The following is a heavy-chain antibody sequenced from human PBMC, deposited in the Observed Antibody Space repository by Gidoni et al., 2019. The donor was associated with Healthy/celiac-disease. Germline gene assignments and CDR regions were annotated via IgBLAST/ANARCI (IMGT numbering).Heavy chain of an antibody. J-gene: IGHJ4*02. Sequence: QVQLQESGPGLVKPSETLSLTCTVSGYSISSGYYWGWIRQPPGKGLEWIGSIYHSGSTYYNPSLKSRVTISVDTSKNQFSLKLSSVTAADTAVYYCARGPYCSGGSCSPLDYWGQGTLVTVSS. CDR3: ARGPYCSGGSCSPLDY. V-gene: IGHV4-38-2*02. CDR2: IYHSGST. D-gene: IGHD2-15*01. CDR1: GYSISSGYY.